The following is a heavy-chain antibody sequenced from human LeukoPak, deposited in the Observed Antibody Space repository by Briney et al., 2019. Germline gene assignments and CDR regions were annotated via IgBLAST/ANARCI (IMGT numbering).Heavy chain of an antibody. CDR2: IIPIFGTA. CDR3: ARDRLWFGELPLNWFDP. CDR1: GGTFSSYA. J-gene: IGHJ5*02. V-gene: IGHV1-69*05. D-gene: IGHD3-10*01. Sequence: GASVKVSCKASGGTFSSYAISWVRQAPGQGLEWMGGIIPIFGTANYAQKFQGRVTITTDESTSTAYMELSSLRSEDTAVYYCARDRLWFGELPLNWFDPWGQGTLVTVSS.